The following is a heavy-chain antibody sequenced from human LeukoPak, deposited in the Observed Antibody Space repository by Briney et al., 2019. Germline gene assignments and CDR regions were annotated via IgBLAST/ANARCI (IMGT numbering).Heavy chain of an antibody. V-gene: IGHV3-13*01. J-gene: IGHJ4*02. CDR2: VSAGFHA. CDR1: GFTLCSHD. Sequence: GGSLRLSCTASGFTLCSHDMRWVRHIPGQGLEWVAAVSAGFHAFFADSVQGRFTVSREDARNSLYLQMNSLRAGDTAVYYCVREARGYHYTYFDYWGQGTLVTVSS. D-gene: IGHD5-18*01. CDR3: VREARGYHYTYFDY.